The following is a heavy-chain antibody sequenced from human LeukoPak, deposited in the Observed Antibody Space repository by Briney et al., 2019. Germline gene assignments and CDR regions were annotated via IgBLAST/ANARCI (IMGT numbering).Heavy chain of an antibody. CDR3: ARVQVDTAMVNYMDV. CDR2: INPSGGST. J-gene: IGHJ6*03. CDR1: GYTFTSYY. D-gene: IGHD5-18*01. V-gene: IGHV1-46*01. Sequence: ASVKVSCKASGYTFTSYYMHWVRQAPGQGLEWMGIINPSGGSTSYAQKFQGRVTMTRDMSTSTVYMELSSLRSEDTAVYYCARVQVDTAMVNYMDVWGKGTTVTVSS.